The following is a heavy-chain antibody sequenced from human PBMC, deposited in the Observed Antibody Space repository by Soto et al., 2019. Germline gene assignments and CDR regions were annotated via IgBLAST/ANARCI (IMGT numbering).Heavy chain of an antibody. V-gene: IGHV2-5*02. CDR3: AHSDRGSGTHHFWFDP. CDR2: IYWDDDK. D-gene: IGHD3-10*01. Sequence: QITLKESGPTLVKPTQTLTLTCTFSGFSLSTSGVGVGWIRQPPGKALEWLALIYWDDDKRYSPSLKSRLTIPKDPSKNHVVLTMTNIDPVATATYYCAHSDRGSGTHHFWFDPWGQGTLVTVSS. CDR1: GFSLSTSGVG. J-gene: IGHJ5*02.